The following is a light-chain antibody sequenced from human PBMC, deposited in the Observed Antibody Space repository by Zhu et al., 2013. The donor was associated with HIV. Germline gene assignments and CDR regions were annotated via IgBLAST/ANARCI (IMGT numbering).Light chain of an antibody. V-gene: IGKV4-1*01. CDR1: QSVLYSSNNKNY. CDR2: WAS. J-gene: IGKJ2*01. CDR3: QQFFNTPYT. Sequence: DIVMTQSPASLAVSLGERVTINCKSTQSVLYSSNNKNYLAWYQQKPGQPPKLLFYWASTRQSGVPDRFSGGGSGTDFTLTITNLQAEDVAVYYCQQFFNTPYTFGQGTKLEIK.